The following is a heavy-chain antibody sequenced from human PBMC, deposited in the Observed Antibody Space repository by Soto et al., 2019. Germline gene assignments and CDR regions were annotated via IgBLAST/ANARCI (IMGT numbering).Heavy chain of an antibody. Sequence: QVQLVESGGGVVQPGRSPRLSCAASGFTFSSYGMHWVRQAPGKGLEWVAVISYDGSNKYYADSVKGRFTISRDNSKNTLYLQMNSLRAEDTAVYYCARQPYSSSSYFDYWGQGTLVTVSS. V-gene: IGHV3-30*03. CDR1: GFTFSSYG. CDR2: ISYDGSNK. J-gene: IGHJ4*02. CDR3: ARQPYSSSSYFDY. D-gene: IGHD6-6*01.